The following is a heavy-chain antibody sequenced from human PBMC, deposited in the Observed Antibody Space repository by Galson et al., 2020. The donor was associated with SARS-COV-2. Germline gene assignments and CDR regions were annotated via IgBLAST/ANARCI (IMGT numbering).Heavy chain of an antibody. J-gene: IGHJ3*02. CDR2: ISHSGGT. Sequence: SETLSLTCAVSGTSISSSSYSWNWIRQPPGKGLEWIGYISHSGGTYYNPSLKSRVTISGDRSKNQFPLRLSSVTAADPAVYYCARRHYGECAPEAFDIWGPGTRVTVAS. V-gene: IGHV4-30-2*01. CDR1: GTSISSSSYS. CDR3: ARRHYGECAPEAFDI. D-gene: IGHD4-17*01.